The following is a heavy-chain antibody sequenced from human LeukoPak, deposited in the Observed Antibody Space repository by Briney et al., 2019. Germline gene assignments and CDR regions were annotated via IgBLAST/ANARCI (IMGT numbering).Heavy chain of an antibody. J-gene: IGHJ6*02. CDR3: ARNNGIDV. CDR2: VNRDGSET. CDR1: GFALSSHW. V-gene: IGHV3-7*03. Sequence: GGSLRLSCAASGFALSSHWMTWVRQGPGRGPEWVANVNRDGSETYYLDSVKGRFTISKDNAKNSLYLQMNSLRAEDTALYHCARNNGIDVWGQGTTVIVSS.